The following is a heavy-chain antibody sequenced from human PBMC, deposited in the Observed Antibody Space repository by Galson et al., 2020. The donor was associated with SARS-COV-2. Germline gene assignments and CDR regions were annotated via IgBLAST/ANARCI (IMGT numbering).Heavy chain of an antibody. CDR2: IIPIFGTA. D-gene: IGHD5-12*01. CDR1: GGTFSSYA. V-gene: IGHV1-69*13. J-gene: IGHJ6*03. Sequence: SVKVSCKASGGTFSSYAISWVRQAPGQGLEWMGGIIPIFGTANYAQKFQGRVTITADESTSTAYMELSSLRSEDTAVYYFARALWATHYYYYMDVWGKGTTVTVSS. CDR3: ARALWATHYYYYMDV.